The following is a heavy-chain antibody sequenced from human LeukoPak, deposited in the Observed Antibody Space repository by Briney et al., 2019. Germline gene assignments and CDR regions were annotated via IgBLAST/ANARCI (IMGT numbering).Heavy chain of an antibody. CDR3: AGAASGSYWSSFDY. Sequence: GGSLRLSCAASGFTFDDYAMHWVRQAPGKGLEWVSLISWDGGSTYYADSVKGRFTISRDNSKNSLYLQMNSLRAEDTALYYCAGAASGSYWSSFDYWGQGTLVTVSS. V-gene: IGHV3-43D*03. CDR1: GFTFDDYA. D-gene: IGHD1-26*01. CDR2: ISWDGGST. J-gene: IGHJ4*02.